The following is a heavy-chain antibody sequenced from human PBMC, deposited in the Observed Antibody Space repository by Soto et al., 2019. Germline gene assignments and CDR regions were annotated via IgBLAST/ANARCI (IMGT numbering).Heavy chain of an antibody. V-gene: IGHV4-31*03. CDR3: ASGGNYCSGGSCYSGWFDP. D-gene: IGHD2-15*01. J-gene: IGHJ5*02. CDR1: GGSISSGGYY. Sequence: SETLSLTCTVSGGSISSGGYYWSWIRQHPGKGLEWIGYIYYSGSTYYNPSLKSRVTISVDTSKNQFSLKLSSVTAADTAVYYCASGGNYCSGGSCYSGWFDPWGQGTLVTVSS. CDR2: IYYSGST.